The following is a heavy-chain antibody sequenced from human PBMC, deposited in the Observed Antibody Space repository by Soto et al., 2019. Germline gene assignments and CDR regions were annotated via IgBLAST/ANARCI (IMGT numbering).Heavy chain of an antibody. Sequence: QVQLVESGGGVVQPGRSLRLSCAASGFTFSSYAMHWVRQAPGKGLEWVAVISYDGSNKYYADSVKGRFTISRDNSKNTLYLQMNSLRAEDTAVYYCARDSGRYFDYWGQGTLVTVSS. CDR2: ISYDGSNK. D-gene: IGHD3-10*01. V-gene: IGHV3-30-3*01. J-gene: IGHJ4*02. CDR1: GFTFSSYA. CDR3: ARDSGRYFDY.